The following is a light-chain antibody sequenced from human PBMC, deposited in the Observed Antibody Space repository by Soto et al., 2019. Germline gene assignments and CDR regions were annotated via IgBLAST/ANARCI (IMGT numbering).Light chain of an antibody. CDR3: QQRSNSIT. J-gene: IGKJ5*01. V-gene: IGKV3-11*01. Sequence: ESRFTQAPSTLSLFPGVRTTLPRRASQSVRSYLAWYQQKPGQAPRLLIYDASNRATGIPARLSGSGSGTDFTLTISSLEPEDFAVYYCQQRSNSITFGQGTRLEIK. CDR1: QSVRSY. CDR2: DAS.